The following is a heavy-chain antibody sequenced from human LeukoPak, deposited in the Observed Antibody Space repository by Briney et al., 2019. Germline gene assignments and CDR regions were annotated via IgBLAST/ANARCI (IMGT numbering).Heavy chain of an antibody. J-gene: IGHJ4*02. D-gene: IGHD5-24*01. CDR1: GFTFGDYT. V-gene: IGHV3-43*01. CDR2: ISWDGGST. CDR3: AKDLTGVEMATIESDYFDY. Sequence: GGSLRLSCAASGFTFGDYTMHWVRQAPGKGLEWVSLISWDGGSTYYADSVKGRFTLSRDNSKNSLYLQMNSLRTEDTALYYCAKDLTGVEMATIESDYFDYWGQGTLVTVSS.